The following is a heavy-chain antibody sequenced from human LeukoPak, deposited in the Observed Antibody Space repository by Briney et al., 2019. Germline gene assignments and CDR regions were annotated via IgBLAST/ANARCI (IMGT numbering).Heavy chain of an antibody. CDR1: GYTFTGYY. Sequence: ASVKVSCKASGYTFTGYYMHWVRQAPGQGLEWMGWINPNSGGTNYAQKFQGWVTMTRDTSISTAYMELSRLRSDDTAVHYCARRELIGYPYGMDVWGQGTTVTVSS. V-gene: IGHV1-2*04. CDR2: INPNSGGT. J-gene: IGHJ6*02. CDR3: ARRELIGYPYGMDV. D-gene: IGHD1-26*01.